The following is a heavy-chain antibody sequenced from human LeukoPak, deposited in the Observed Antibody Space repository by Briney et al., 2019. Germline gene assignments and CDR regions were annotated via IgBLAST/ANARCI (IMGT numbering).Heavy chain of an antibody. V-gene: IGHV4-59*01. D-gene: IGHD6-19*01. CDR1: GGSINSYY. Sequence: SETLSLTCTVSGGSINSYYWSWIRQPPGKGLEWIGYIYYSGSTNYNPSLKSRVTISVDTSKNQFSLKLSSVTAADTAVYYCASSGWYRDYFDYWGQGTLVTVSS. CDR2: IYYSGST. J-gene: IGHJ4*02. CDR3: ASSGWYRDYFDY.